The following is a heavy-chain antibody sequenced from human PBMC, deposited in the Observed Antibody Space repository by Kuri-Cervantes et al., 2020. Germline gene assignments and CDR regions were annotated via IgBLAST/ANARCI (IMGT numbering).Heavy chain of an antibody. J-gene: IGHJ4*02. D-gene: IGHD3-22*01. V-gene: IGHV3-9*01. CDR1: GFTFSSYS. Sequence: GGSLRLSCAASGFTFSSYSMHWVRQAPGKGLEWVSGISWNSGSIGYADSVKGRFTISRDNAKNSLYLQMNSLRAEDTALYYCVKAEKSFYDSSPDYWGQGTLVTVSS. CDR3: VKAEKSFYDSSPDY. CDR2: ISWNSGSI.